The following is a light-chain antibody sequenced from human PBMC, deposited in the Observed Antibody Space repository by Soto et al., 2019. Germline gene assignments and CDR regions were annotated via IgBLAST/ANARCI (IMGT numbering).Light chain of an antibody. CDR2: GAS. Sequence: EIVLTQSPGTLSLSPGDRATLSCRASESVSSNYLAWYQHIPGQAPRLLIYGASIRATGIPDRFSGSGSRTDFTLTISRLEPEDFAVYYCQQYGGSPPFTFGPGTKVDI. CDR1: ESVSSNY. V-gene: IGKV3-20*01. CDR3: QQYGGSPPFT. J-gene: IGKJ3*01.